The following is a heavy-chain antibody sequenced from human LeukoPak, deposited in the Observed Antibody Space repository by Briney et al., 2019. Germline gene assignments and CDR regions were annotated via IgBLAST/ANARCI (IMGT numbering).Heavy chain of an antibody. V-gene: IGHV4-59*08. Sequence: PSETLSLTRTVYGDSISPYYWGWIRQPPGRGLEWVGDLYYVGITNYKPSLKSRVIISVDTSKNQFSLELTSVTAADTAVYYCARRRAEAGRELYYFDYWGQGILVTVSS. CDR3: ARRRAEAGRELYYFDY. J-gene: IGHJ4*02. D-gene: IGHD6-19*01. CDR1: GDSISPYY. CDR2: LYYVGIT.